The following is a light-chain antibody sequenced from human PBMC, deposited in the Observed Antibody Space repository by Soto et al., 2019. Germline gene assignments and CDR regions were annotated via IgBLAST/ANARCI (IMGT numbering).Light chain of an antibody. Sequence: DIQMTQSPSSLSASVGDRVTITCRASQSISSYLNWYQQKPGIAPKCLIYGASNLQSGVPSKFSGSGFGTDFTLTISSLQPEDFATYYCLQYESYPYAFGQGTKLEIK. CDR2: GAS. J-gene: IGKJ2*01. CDR1: QSISSY. V-gene: IGKV1-16*02. CDR3: LQYESYPYA.